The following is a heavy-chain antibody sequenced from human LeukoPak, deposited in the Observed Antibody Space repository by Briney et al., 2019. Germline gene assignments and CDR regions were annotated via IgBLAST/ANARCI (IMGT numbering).Heavy chain of an antibody. Sequence: DSLKVSCEASGYTFTSYGISWVRQAPGQGLEWMGWNSAYNDNTNYAQKLEGRVTMTTDTYTSTAYMELRSLRSDDTAVYYCARAKQGSNYLVRDYWRQGTLVTVSS. V-gene: IGHV1-18*01. CDR1: GYTFTSYG. J-gene: IGHJ4*02. CDR2: NSAYNDNT. CDR3: ARAKQGSNYLVRDY. D-gene: IGHD4-11*01.